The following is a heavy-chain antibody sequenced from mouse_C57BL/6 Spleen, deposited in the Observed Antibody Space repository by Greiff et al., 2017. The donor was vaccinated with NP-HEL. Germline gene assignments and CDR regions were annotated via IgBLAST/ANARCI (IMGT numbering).Heavy chain of an antibody. CDR1: GYTFTSYW. V-gene: IGHV1-74*01. Sequence: QVHVKQPGAELVKPGASVKVSCKASGYTFTSYWMHWVKQRPGQGLEWIGRIHPSDSDTNYNQKFKGKATLTVDKSSSTAYMQLSSLTSEDSAVYYCAVLGFYYGSSYGYFDVWGTGTTVTVSS. D-gene: IGHD1-1*01. CDR3: AVLGFYYGSSYGYFDV. CDR2: IHPSDSDT. J-gene: IGHJ1*03.